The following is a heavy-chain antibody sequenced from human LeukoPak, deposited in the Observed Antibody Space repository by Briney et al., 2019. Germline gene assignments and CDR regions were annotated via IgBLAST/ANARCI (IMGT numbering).Heavy chain of an antibody. CDR3: ARVWDTAMATGFDY. V-gene: IGHV4-59*01. Sequence: PSETLSLTCNVSGGSISNYYWSWIRQPPGKGLEWIGYIYYSGSTNYNPSLKSRVTISVDTSKNQFSLKLSSVTAADTAVYYCARVWDTAMATGFDYWGQGTPVTVSS. CDR1: GGSISNYY. J-gene: IGHJ4*02. D-gene: IGHD5-18*01. CDR2: IYYSGST.